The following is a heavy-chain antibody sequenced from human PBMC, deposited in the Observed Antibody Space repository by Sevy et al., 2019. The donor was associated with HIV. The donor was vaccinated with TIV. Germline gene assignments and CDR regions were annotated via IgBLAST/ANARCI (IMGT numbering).Heavy chain of an antibody. CDR3: ARARGYTDHGMDV. J-gene: IGHJ6*02. CDR1: GFTFSSYS. CDR2: ISSSGII. D-gene: IGHD5-18*01. Sequence: GGSLRLSCAASGFTFSSYSGNWVRQAPGKGLEWVSYISSSGIIYYADSVEGRVTLSRDNAKNSMYLHMNSLRAEDTAVYHCARARGYTDHGMDVWGQGTTVTVSS. V-gene: IGHV3-48*01.